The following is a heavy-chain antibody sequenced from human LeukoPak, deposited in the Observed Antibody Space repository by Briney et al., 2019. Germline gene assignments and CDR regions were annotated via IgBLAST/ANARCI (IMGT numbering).Heavy chain of an antibody. J-gene: IGHJ4*02. CDR3: ASGYSSSWYIY. CDR1: GFTFSSYE. D-gene: IGHD6-13*01. Sequence: GGSLRLSCAASGFTFSSYEMNWVRQAPGKGLEWVSYISSSGSTIYYADSVKGRFTISRDNSKNTLYLQMNSLRAEDTAVYYCASGYSSSWYIYWGQGTLVTVSS. CDR2: ISSSGSTI. V-gene: IGHV3-48*03.